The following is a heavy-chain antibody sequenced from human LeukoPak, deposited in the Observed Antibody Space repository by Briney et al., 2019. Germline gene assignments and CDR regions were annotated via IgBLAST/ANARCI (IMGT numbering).Heavy chain of an antibody. Sequence: GGSLRLSCAASGFTFSSYSMNWVRQAPGKGLEWVSSISSSSSYIYYADSVKGRFTISRDNAKNSLHLQMNSLRAEDTAVYYCARDGMTYYDILTGDFDYWGQGTLVTVSS. CDR3: ARDGMTYYDILTGDFDY. CDR2: ISSSSSYI. V-gene: IGHV3-21*01. J-gene: IGHJ4*02. D-gene: IGHD3-9*01. CDR1: GFTFSSYS.